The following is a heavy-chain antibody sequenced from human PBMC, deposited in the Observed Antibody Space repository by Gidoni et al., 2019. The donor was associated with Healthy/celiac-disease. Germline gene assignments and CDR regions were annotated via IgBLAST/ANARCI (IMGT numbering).Heavy chain of an antibody. V-gene: IGHV3-74*01. CDR2: IKSDGSST. CDR3: ARDGRTTVTTPQWVYNWFDP. D-gene: IGHD4-17*01. CDR1: GFTFSSYW. J-gene: IGHJ5*02. Sequence: EVQLVESGGGLVQPGGSLRLSCAASGFTFSSYWMHWVRQAPGKGLVWVSRIKSDGSSTSDADSVKGRFTISRDNAKNTLYLQMNSLRAEDTAVYYCARDGRTTVTTPQWVYNWFDPWGQGTLVTVSS.